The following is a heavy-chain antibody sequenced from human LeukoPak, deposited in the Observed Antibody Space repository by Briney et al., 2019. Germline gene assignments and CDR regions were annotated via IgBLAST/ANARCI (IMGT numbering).Heavy chain of an antibody. Sequence: GGSLRLSCAASGFTFSSYWMHWVRQAPGKGLVWVSRINSDGSSTSSADCVKGRFTISRDNAKNTLYLQMNSLRAEDTAVYYCAELGITMIGGVWSKGSTVTIYS. D-gene: IGHD3-10*02. V-gene: IGHV3-74*01. J-gene: IGHJ6*04. CDR2: INSDGSST. CDR1: GFTFSSYW. CDR3: AELGITMIGGV.